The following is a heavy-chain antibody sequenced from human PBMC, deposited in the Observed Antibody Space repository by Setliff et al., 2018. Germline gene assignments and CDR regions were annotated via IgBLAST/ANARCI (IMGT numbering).Heavy chain of an antibody. CDR1: GCTLTKFS. CDR3: ATVGLYLWSGYSYAPFYYYIDV. J-gene: IGHJ6*03. V-gene: IGHV1-24*01. Sequence: ASVKVSCKVSGCTLTKFSMHWVRQAPGKGLEWMGGFDPEDGETIYAPKFQGRVTITEDTSTDTAYMELSSLRSEDTAVYYCATVGLYLWSGYSYAPFYYYIDVWGKGTPVTVSS. D-gene: IGHD3-3*01. CDR2: FDPEDGET.